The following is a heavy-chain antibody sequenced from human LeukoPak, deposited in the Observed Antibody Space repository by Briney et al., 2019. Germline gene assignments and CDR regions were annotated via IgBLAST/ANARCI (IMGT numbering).Heavy chain of an antibody. Sequence: PGGSLRLSCAASGFTFSSYDMHWVRQATGKGLEWVSAIGTAGDTYYPGSVKGRFTISRENAKNSLYLQMNSLRAGDTAVYYCARALNCSSTSCYTPYYYGIDVWGQGTTVTVSS. V-gene: IGHV3-13*01. D-gene: IGHD2-2*02. CDR1: GFTFSSYD. CDR3: ARALNCSSTSCYTPYYYGIDV. J-gene: IGHJ6*02. CDR2: IGTAGDT.